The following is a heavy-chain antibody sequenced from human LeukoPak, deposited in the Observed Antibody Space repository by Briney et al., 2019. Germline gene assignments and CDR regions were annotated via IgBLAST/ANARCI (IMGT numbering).Heavy chain of an antibody. CDR2: IVGSGGST. D-gene: IGHD2-15*01. J-gene: IGHJ4*02. V-gene: IGHV3-23*01. CDR3: AKLGLYCSGGYCYSQYYFDY. Sequence: GSLSLSCAASGFTFSSYAMSWVRPAPGKGLEWVSVIVGSGGSTYYADSVKGRFTISRDNSKNTLYLQMNSLRAEDTAAYYCAKLGLYCSGGYCYSQYYFDYWGQGTLVTVSS. CDR1: GFTFSSYA.